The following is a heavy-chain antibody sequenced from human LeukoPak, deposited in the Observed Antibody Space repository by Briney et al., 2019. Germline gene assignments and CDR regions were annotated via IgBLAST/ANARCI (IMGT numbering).Heavy chain of an antibody. Sequence: GGSLRLSCAASGFTFSSYAMSWVRQAPGKGLEWVSAISGSGGSTYYADSVKGRFTISRDNSKNTLYLQMNSLRAEDTALYYCAKVPYYYDSSGYSNYYFDYWGQGTLVTVSS. CDR1: GFTFSSYA. J-gene: IGHJ4*02. V-gene: IGHV3-23*01. CDR3: AKVPYYYDSSGYSNYYFDY. CDR2: ISGSGGST. D-gene: IGHD3-22*01.